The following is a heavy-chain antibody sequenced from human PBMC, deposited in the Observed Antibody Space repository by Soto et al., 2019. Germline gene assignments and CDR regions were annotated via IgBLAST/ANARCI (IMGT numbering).Heavy chain of an antibody. CDR1: GGSISSGDYY. CDR3: ARDTLRYCRGGSCYGHYYYGMDV. D-gene: IGHD2-15*01. J-gene: IGHJ6*02. V-gene: IGHV4-30-4*08. Sequence: QVQLQESGPGLVKPSQTLSLTCTVSGGSISSGDYYWSWIRQPPGKGLEWIGYIYYSGSTYYNPSLKSRVIISVDTSKYQFSLKLSSVTAADTAVYYCARDTLRYCRGGSCYGHYYYGMDVWGQGTTVTVSS. CDR2: IYYSGST.